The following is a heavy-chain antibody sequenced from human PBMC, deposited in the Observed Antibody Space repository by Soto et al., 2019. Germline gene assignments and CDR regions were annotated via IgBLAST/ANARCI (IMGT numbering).Heavy chain of an antibody. V-gene: IGHV3-30-3*01. J-gene: IGHJ6*02. CDR1: GFTFSSYA. D-gene: IGHD6-13*01. CDR3: ARTYMSIAAAENDYGMDV. CDR2: ISYDGSNK. Sequence: GGSLRLSCAASGFTFSSYAMHWVRQAPGKGLEWVAVISYDGSNKYYADSVKGRFTISRDNSKNTLYLQMNSLRAEDTAVYYCARTYMSIAAAENDYGMDVWGQGTTVTVSS.